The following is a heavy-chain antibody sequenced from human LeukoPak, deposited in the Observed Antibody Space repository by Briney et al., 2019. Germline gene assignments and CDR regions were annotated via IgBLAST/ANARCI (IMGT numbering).Heavy chain of an antibody. CDR1: GFTFTTYG. J-gene: IGHJ4*02. D-gene: IGHD3-10*01. CDR2: IPCDGSMT. V-gene: IGHV3-30*12. Sequence: PGGSLRLSCAASGFTFTTYGFHWVRQTPGKGLEWVSFIPCDGSMTHYADSVKGRFTISRDNSKNTLYLQMNSLRAEDTAVYYCARDKPNERSGSFDYWGQGTLVTVSS. CDR3: ARDKPNERSGSFDY.